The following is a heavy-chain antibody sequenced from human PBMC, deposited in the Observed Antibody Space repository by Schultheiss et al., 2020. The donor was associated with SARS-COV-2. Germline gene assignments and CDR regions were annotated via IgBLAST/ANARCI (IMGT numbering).Heavy chain of an antibody. V-gene: IGHV4-61*05. CDR2: IYYSGST. CDR1: GGSISSSSYY. Sequence: SETLSLTCTVSGGSISSSSYYWGWIRQPPGKGLEWIGYIYYSGSTNYNPSLKSRVTISVDTSKNQFSLELSSVTAADTAVYYCARGLGYGGNSARDYWGQGTLVTVSS. D-gene: IGHD4-23*01. CDR3: ARGLGYGGNSARDY. J-gene: IGHJ4*02.